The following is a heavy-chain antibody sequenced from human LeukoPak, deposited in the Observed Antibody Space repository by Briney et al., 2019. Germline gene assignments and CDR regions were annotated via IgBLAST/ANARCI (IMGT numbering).Heavy chain of an antibody. J-gene: IGHJ6*03. Sequence: ASETLSLTCTVSGGSISSYYWSWIRQPAGKGLEWIGRIYTSGSTNYNPSLKSRVTMSVDTSKNQFSLKLSSVTAADTAVYYCARGQLSGSYSYYYYYYMDVWGKGTTVTVSS. CDR3: ARGQLSGSYSYYYYYYMDV. CDR1: GGSISSYY. D-gene: IGHD1-26*01. CDR2: IYTSGST. V-gene: IGHV4-4*07.